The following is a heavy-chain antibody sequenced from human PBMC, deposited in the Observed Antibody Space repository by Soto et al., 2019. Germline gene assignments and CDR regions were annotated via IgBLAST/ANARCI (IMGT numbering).Heavy chain of an antibody. V-gene: IGHV3-23*01. J-gene: IGHJ4*02. Sequence: GGSLRLSCVASGFSFSNSWMTWVRQAPGKGLEWVSAISGDGATTYYADSVKGRFTISRDNSKNTLHLQMSSLRADDTAVYYCAKTRGYPYYFDYWGQGTLVTVSS. D-gene: IGHD5-12*01. CDR1: GFSFSNSW. CDR3: AKTRGYPYYFDY. CDR2: ISGDGATT.